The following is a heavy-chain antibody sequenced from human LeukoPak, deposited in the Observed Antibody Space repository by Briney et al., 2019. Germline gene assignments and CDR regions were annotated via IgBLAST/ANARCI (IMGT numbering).Heavy chain of an antibody. CDR1: GFTFSSYA. J-gene: IGHJ4*02. CDR2: ISGSGGST. V-gene: IGHV3-23*01. CDR3: AKGTDSGSYHFDY. Sequence: PGGSLRLSCAASGFTFSSYAMSWVRQAPGKGLEWVSAISGSGGSTYYADSVRGRFTISRDNSKNTLYLQMNSLRAEDTAVYYCAKGTDSGSYHFDYWGQGTLVTVSS. D-gene: IGHD1-26*01.